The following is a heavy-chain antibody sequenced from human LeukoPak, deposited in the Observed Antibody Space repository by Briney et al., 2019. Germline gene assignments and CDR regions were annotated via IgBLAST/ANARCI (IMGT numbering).Heavy chain of an antibody. CDR2: MNPNSGGT. Sequence: ASVKVSCKASGYTFTGYYMHWVRQAPGQGLEWMGCMNPNSGGTNYAQKFQGRVTMTRDTSISTAYMELSRLRSDDTAVYYCAREGPRGIAAAGTFRDDNWFDPWGQGTLVTVSS. D-gene: IGHD6-13*01. CDR1: GYTFTGYY. J-gene: IGHJ5*02. V-gene: IGHV1-2*02. CDR3: AREGPRGIAAAGTFRDDNWFDP.